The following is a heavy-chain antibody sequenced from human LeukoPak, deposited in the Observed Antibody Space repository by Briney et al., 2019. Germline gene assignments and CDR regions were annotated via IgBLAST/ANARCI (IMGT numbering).Heavy chain of an antibody. D-gene: IGHD3-22*01. Sequence: KSSGPTLVNPTQTLTLTCTFSGFSLSTSGVGVGWIRQPPGKALEFLALIYWDDDKRYSASLKARLRITKDTSRNQVVLTMTNIDPEDTATYYCAHSNPTAYSYDSSGYFFDYWGQGTLVIVSS. CDR2: IYWDDDK. J-gene: IGHJ4*02. CDR3: AHSNPTAYSYDSSGYFFDY. CDR1: GFSLSTSGVG. V-gene: IGHV2-5*02.